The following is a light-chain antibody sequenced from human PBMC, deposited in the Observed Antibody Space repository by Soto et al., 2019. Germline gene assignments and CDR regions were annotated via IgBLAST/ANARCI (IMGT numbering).Light chain of an antibody. J-gene: IGKJ1*01. CDR1: QSVSSS. Sequence: EIVMTPPPDPLALFSGEKATLSLRASQSVSSSLAWYQQKPGQAPRLLIYGASTRATGIPARFSGSGSGTEFTLTINSLQSEDFAVYYCQQYNNWWTFGQGTKVDIK. V-gene: IGKV3-15*01. CDR2: GAS. CDR3: QQYNNWWT.